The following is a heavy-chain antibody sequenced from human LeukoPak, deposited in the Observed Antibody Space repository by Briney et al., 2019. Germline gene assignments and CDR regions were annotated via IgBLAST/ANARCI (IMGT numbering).Heavy chain of an antibody. CDR2: INHSGST. Sequence: SETLSLTCTVSGGSISSSGYYWGWIRQPPGKGLEWIGEINHSGSTDYNPSLKSRVTITVDTSKNHFSLKPSSVTAADTAVYYCARRYDYSNYIDYWGQGTLVTVSS. V-gene: IGHV4-39*02. J-gene: IGHJ4*02. D-gene: IGHD4-11*01. CDR1: GGSISSSGYY. CDR3: ARRYDYSNYIDY.